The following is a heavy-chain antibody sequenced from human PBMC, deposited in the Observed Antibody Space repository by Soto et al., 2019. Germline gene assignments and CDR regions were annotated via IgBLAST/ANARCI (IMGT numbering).Heavy chain of an antibody. CDR3: AADRGMTTVTTLFDY. CDR1: GFTFTSSA. J-gene: IGHJ4*02. D-gene: IGHD4-17*01. V-gene: IGHV1-58*01. Sequence: SVKVSCKASGFTFTSSAVQWVRQARGQRLEWIGWIVVGSGNTNYAQKFQERVTITRDMSTSTAYMELSSLRSEDTAVYYCAADRGMTTVTTLFDYWGKGTLVTVSS. CDR2: IVVGSGNT.